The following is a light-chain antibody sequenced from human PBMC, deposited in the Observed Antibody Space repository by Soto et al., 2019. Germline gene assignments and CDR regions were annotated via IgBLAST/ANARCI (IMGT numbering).Light chain of an antibody. CDR3: LRHNTYPRT. J-gene: IGKJ1*01. V-gene: IGKV1-17*01. CDR1: EGIRND. Sequence: DIQMTQSPSSLFASVGDRVTITCRASEGIRNDLGWYQQKPGKAPQRLIYGASNLQSGVQSRFSGSRSGTEFNLTITSLQPEDFAPDYCLRHNTYPRTFGQGTRVEIK. CDR2: GAS.